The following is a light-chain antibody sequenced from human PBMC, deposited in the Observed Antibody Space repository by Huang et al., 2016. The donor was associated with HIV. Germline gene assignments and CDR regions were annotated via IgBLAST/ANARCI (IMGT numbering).Light chain of an antibody. CDR3: QQSAVTPRT. CDR1: QNINRY. J-gene: IGKJ2*01. V-gene: IGKV1-39*01. CDR2: GAS. Sequence: DIQITQSPSSLSASVGDRVIITCRASQNINRYLNWYQQQPGKAPTLLISGASKLQGGVPSSFSGSGSGTHFTLASSSLQPEDSATYYCQQSAVTPRTFGQGTKLEI.